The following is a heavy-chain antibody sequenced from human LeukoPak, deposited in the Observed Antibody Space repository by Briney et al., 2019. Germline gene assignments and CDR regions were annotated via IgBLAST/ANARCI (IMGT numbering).Heavy chain of an antibody. CDR1: GFTFSSYW. CDR2: IKQDGTDK. CDR3: ARRDTPSKWYYYIDV. D-gene: IGHD2-15*01. J-gene: IGHJ6*03. V-gene: IGHV3-7*01. Sequence: GGSLRLSCIASGFTFSSYWMAWVRQVPGKGLEWLANIKQDGTDKYYVEYVKGRFTISRDNAKSSLYLQMSSLGVEDTAVYYCARRDTPSKWYYYIDVWGKGTTVRVSS.